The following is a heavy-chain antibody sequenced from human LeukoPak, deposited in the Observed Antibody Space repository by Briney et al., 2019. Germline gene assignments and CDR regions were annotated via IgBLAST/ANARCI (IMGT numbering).Heavy chain of an antibody. D-gene: IGHD2-2*01. V-gene: IGHV4-34*01. Sequence: SETLSLTCAVYGGSFSGYYWSWIRQPPGKGLEWIGEINHSGSTNYNPSLKSRVTISVDTSKSQFSLKLSSVTAADTAVYYCARGPSIVVVSAAPLDYWGQGTLVTVSS. CDR3: ARGPSIVVVSAAPLDY. CDR2: INHSGST. CDR1: GGSFSGYY. J-gene: IGHJ4*02.